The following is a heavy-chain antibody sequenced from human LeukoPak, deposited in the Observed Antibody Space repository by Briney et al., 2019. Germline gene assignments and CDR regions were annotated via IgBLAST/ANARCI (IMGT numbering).Heavy chain of an antibody. V-gene: IGHV4-39*01. CDR3: ATQYRGAIRGGAFDV. D-gene: IGHD1-26*01. CDR2: IYYSGST. J-gene: IGHJ3*01. CDR1: GGSISSSTYY. Sequence: PSETLCLTCTVSGGSISSSTYYWGWIRQPPGKGLEWIGSIYYSGSTYYNSSLKSRVTVYVDTSKNQFSLKLSSVTAADTAIYYCATQYRGAIRGGAFDVWGQGTMVTVS.